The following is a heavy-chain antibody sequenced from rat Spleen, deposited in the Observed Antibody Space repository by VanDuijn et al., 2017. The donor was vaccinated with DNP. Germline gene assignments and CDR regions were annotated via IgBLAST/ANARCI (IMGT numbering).Heavy chain of an antibody. CDR3: TTFEGRNA. V-gene: IGHV5S10*01. CDR1: GITFNNYD. D-gene: IGHD1-11*01. CDR2: ITYDGSRT. Sequence: EVQLVESGGGFVQPGRSLKLSCAASGITFNNYDMAWVRQAPKKGLEWVATITYDGSRTYYRDSVKGRFTISRDNAKSTLYLQMDSLRSEDTATYYCTTFEGRNAWGQGTSVTVSS. J-gene: IGHJ4*01.